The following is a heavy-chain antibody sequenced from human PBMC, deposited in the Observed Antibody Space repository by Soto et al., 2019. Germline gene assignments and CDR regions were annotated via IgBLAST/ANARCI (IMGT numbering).Heavy chain of an antibody. J-gene: IGHJ6*02. CDR2: IYPSDSDT. CDR3: ARVDYSNYAGYGMDV. CDR1: GYTFTNYW. V-gene: IGHV5-51*01. D-gene: IGHD4-4*01. Sequence: GESLKISCQGSGYTFTNYWIGWVRQMPGKGLKCMGIIYPSDSDTRYSPSFQGQVTISADKSITTAYLQWSSLKASDTAIYFCARVDYSNYAGYGMDVWGQGTTVTVSS.